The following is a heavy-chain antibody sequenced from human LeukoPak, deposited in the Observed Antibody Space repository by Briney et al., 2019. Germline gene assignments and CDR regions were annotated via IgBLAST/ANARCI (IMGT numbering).Heavy chain of an antibody. CDR2: ISSSSSYI. CDR1: GFTFSSYS. J-gene: IGHJ3*02. CDR3: ARESPYYYDSPDAFDI. D-gene: IGHD3-22*01. Sequence: GGSLRLSCAASGFTFSSYSMNWVRQAPGKGLEWVSSISSSSSYIYYADSVKGRFTISRDNAKNSLYLQMNSLRAEDTAVYYCARESPYYYDSPDAFDIWGQGTMVTVSS. V-gene: IGHV3-21*01.